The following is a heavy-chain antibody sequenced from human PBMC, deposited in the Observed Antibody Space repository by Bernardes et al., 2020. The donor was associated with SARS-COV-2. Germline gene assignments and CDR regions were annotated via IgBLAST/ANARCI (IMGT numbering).Heavy chain of an antibody. Sequence: ASVQVPCKASGYTFPRNGISWVRQAPGQGLEWMGWISATNGNPNFAQKLQGRVTMTTDTSTSPAYMELRSLRSDDTAVYYCARDVRERYYYDSSGYYLGALDYWGQGTLVTVSS. CDR1: GYTFPRNG. CDR2: ISATNGNP. V-gene: IGHV1-18*01. CDR3: ARDVRERYYYDSSGYYLGALDY. J-gene: IGHJ4*02. D-gene: IGHD3-22*01.